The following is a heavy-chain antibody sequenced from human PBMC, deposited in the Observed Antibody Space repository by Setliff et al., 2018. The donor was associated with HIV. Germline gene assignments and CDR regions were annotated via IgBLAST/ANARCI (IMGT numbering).Heavy chain of an antibody. CDR3: AKDRDDYGDYLFDY. J-gene: IGHJ4*02. V-gene: IGHV3-11*01. D-gene: IGHD4-17*01. CDR1: GFTFSDYH. CDR2: ISTGTTI. Sequence: GGSLRLSCAASGFTFSDYHMSWIRQAPGKGLEWISYISTGTTIFYADSVKGRFTISRDNAKNSLYLEMNSLRAEDTAVYYCAKDRDDYGDYLFDYWGQGTLVTSPQ.